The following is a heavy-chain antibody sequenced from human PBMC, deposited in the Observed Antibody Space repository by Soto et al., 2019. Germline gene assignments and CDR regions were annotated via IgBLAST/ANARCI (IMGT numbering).Heavy chain of an antibody. CDR3: ARDEGYGMDV. CDR1: GITFYSFS. J-gene: IGHJ6*02. V-gene: IGHV3-21*01. Sequence: LRLSCVASGITFYSFSVNWVRQAPGKGLEWVSSISNSGTKKNYADSVKGRFTISRDTANNSVFLQMNNLRGEDTAVYYCARDEGYGMDVWGQGTTVTVSS. CDR2: ISNSGTKK.